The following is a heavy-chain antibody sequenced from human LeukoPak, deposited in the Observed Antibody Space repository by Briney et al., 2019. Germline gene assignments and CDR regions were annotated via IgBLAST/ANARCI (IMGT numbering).Heavy chain of an antibody. D-gene: IGHD1-26*01. V-gene: IGHV4-31*03. Sequence: SETLSLTCTVSGVSMSSGAFYWSWIRQHPGKGLEWIGYIYYSGSTYYNPSLKSRVTISVDTSKNQFSLKLSSVTAADTAVYYCARDFEGRVGATGSWGQGTLVTVSS. CDR2: IYYSGST. CDR1: GVSMSSGAFY. J-gene: IGHJ4*02. CDR3: ARDFEGRVGATGS.